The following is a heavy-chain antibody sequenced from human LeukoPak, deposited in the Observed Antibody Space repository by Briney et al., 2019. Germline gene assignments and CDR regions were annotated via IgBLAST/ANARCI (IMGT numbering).Heavy chain of an antibody. Sequence: PSETLSLTCAVSSGSIFSSNWWSWVRQPPGKGLEWIGQIFHSGSTSYSPSLKSRVTISVDTSKNQFSLKLSSVTAADTAVYYCAKSNGYGLVDIWGQGTMVTVSS. CDR3: AKSNGYGLVDI. D-gene: IGHD3-10*01. CDR1: SGSIFSSNW. J-gene: IGHJ3*02. V-gene: IGHV4-4*02. CDR2: IFHSGST.